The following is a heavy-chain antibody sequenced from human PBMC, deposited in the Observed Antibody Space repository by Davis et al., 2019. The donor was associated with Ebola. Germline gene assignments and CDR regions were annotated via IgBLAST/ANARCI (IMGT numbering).Heavy chain of an antibody. Sequence: SETLSLTCTVSGDSIGSSSYYWGWIRQPPGKGLEWIGSIYYSGSTYYNPSLKSRVTISVDTVKNQFSLKLSSVTAADTAVYYCARHWGYSGNFDYWGQGTLVTVSS. CDR2: IYYSGST. CDR3: ARHWGYSGNFDY. D-gene: IGHD5-12*01. V-gene: IGHV4-39*01. CDR1: GDSIGSSSYY. J-gene: IGHJ4*02.